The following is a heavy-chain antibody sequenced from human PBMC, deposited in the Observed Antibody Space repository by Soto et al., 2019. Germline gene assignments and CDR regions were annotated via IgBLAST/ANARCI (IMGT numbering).Heavy chain of an antibody. CDR2: IHTGGSST. V-gene: IGHV3-74*01. CDR1: GFTFSSYW. CDR3: GRGLDGSSWDYYLDF. J-gene: IGHJ4*02. D-gene: IGHD6-13*01. Sequence: GSLRLSCAASGFTFSSYWMHWVRQAPGKGLVWVSRIHTGGSSTDYADSVKGRFTVSRDNAKNTLYLQMNSLRAEDTAVYYCGRGLDGSSWDYYLDFWGRGNLVTVSS.